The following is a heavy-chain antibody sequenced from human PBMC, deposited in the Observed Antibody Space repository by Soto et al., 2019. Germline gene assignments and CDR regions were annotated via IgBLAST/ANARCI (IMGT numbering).Heavy chain of an antibody. CDR2: IKQDGSEK. V-gene: IGHV3-7*01. J-gene: IGHJ6*02. CDR3: ARIKNWNHYYYYYGMDV. Sequence: GGSLRLSCAASGFTFSSYWMSWVRQAPGKGLEWVANIKQDGSEKYYVDSVKGRFTISRDNAKNSLYLQMNSLRAEDTAVYYCARIKNWNHYYYYYGMDVWGQGTTVTVSS. CDR1: GFTFSSYW. D-gene: IGHD1-1*01.